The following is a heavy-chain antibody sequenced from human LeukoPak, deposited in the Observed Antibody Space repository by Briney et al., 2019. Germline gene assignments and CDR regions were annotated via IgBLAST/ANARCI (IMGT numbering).Heavy chain of an antibody. D-gene: IGHD3-22*01. CDR2: IRYDGSNK. CDR1: GFTFSSYA. CDR3: AKDSPPGNYYDSSGLPEI. Sequence: GGSLRLSCAASGFTFSSYAMHWVRQAPGKGLEWVAFIRYDGSNKYYADSVKGRFTISRDNSKNTLYLQMNSLRAEDTAVYYCAKDSPPGNYYDSSGLPEIWGQGTMVTVSS. J-gene: IGHJ3*02. V-gene: IGHV3-30*02.